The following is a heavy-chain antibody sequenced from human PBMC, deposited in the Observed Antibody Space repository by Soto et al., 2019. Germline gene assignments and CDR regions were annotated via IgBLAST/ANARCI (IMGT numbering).Heavy chain of an antibody. V-gene: IGHV3-48*03. J-gene: IGHJ2*01. D-gene: IGHD3-16*01. CDR3: AREAAYVVWFPRGYLYL. CDR1: GYTFGSFQ. CDR2: ISGSGDTI. Sequence: GGSPKLSSEASGYTFGSFQMTWVRQASGRGLEWISHISGSGDTIYYADSVKGRFTISRDNAKDSLALHMNSLRAEDTGVYFCAREAAYVVWFPRGYLYLW.